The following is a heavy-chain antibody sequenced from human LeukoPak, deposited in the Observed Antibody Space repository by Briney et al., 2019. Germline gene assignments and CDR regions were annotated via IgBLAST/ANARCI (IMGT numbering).Heavy chain of an antibody. CDR2: IYTSGST. V-gene: IGHV4-4*07. CDR3: AIHPYFYDAELDYFDS. Sequence: SETLSLTCTVSGGSISSYYWSWIRQPAGKGLEWIGRIYTSGSTNYNPSLKSRVTISVDTSKNQFSLKLRSVTAADSAVYYCAIHPYFYDAELDYFDSWGQGTLVTVSS. J-gene: IGHJ4*02. D-gene: IGHD3-22*01. CDR1: GGSISSYY.